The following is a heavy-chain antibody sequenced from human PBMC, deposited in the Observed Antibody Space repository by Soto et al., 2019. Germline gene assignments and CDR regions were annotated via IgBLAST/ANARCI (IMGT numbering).Heavy chain of an antibody. CDR1: GGSISSGGYS. CDR3: ASLYGDHGGYYFDY. V-gene: IGHV4-30-2*01. CDR2: IYHSGST. Sequence: QLQLQESGSGLVKPSQTLSLTCAVSGGSISSGGYSWSWIRQPPGKGLEWIGYIYHSGSTYYNPSLERRVTNSDNRSKNQVSLKLSSVTAANTAVYYCASLYGDHGGYYFDYWGQGTLVTVSS. D-gene: IGHD4-17*01. J-gene: IGHJ4*02.